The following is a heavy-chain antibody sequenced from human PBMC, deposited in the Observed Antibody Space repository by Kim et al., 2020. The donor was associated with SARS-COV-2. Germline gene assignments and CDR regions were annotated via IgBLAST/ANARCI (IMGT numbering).Heavy chain of an antibody. CDR2: ISYDGSNK. CDR3: AKRGRTSGWYIMDV. V-gene: IGHV3-30*18. CDR1: GFTFSSYG. D-gene: IGHD6-19*01. J-gene: IGHJ6*02. Sequence: GGSLRLSCAASGFTFSSYGMHWVRQAPGKGLEWVALISYDGSNKYYADSVRGRFTISRDNSKNTLYLQMNSLRAEDTAVYYCAKRGRTSGWYIMDVWGQG.